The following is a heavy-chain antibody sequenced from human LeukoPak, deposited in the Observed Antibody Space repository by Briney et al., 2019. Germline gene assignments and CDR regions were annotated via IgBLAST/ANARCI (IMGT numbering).Heavy chain of an antibody. J-gene: IGHJ4*02. D-gene: IGHD3-22*01. CDR2: IRYDGSNK. Sequence: GGSLRLSCAASGFTFSSYGMHWVRQAPGKGLEWVAFIRYDGSNKYYADSVKGRFTISRDNSKNTLYLQMNSLRAEDTAVYYCAKDPNYYDSSGYYSEFDYWGREPWSPSPQ. V-gene: IGHV3-30*02. CDR3: AKDPNYYDSSGYYSEFDY. CDR1: GFTFSSYG.